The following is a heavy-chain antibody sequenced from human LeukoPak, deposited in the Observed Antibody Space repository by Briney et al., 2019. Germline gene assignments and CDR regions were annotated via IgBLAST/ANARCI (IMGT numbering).Heavy chain of an antibody. CDR3: ARDKIVGPTTLDY. V-gene: IGHV3-7*01. CDR1: GVTFSSYW. J-gene: IGHJ4*02. D-gene: IGHD1-26*01. CDR2: INHNGNVN. Sequence: SGGSLRLSCAASGVTFSSYWMNWARQAPGKGLEWVASINHNGNVNYYVDSVKGRFTISRDNAKNSLYLQMNSLRADDTAIYYCARDKIVGPTTLDYWGQGTLVTVSS.